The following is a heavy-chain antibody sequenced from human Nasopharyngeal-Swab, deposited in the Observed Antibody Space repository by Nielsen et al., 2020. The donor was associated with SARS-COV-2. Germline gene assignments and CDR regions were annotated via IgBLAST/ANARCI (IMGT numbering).Heavy chain of an antibody. CDR2: IRSKANRYAT. D-gene: IGHD5-18*01. CDR3: TTVDTAMVIRYYYYGMDV. Sequence: GESLKISCAASGFTFSGSAMHWVRQASGKGLEWVGRIRSKANRYATAYAASVKGRFTIARDDSKNTAYLQMNSLKTEDTAVYYCTTVDTAMVIRYYYYGMDVLGQGTMVTVSS. J-gene: IGHJ6*02. CDR1: GFTFSGSA. V-gene: IGHV3-73*01.